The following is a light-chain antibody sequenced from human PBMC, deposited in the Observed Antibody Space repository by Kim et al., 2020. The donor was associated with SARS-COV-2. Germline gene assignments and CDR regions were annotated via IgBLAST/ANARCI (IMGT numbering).Light chain of an antibody. J-gene: IGKJ5*01. CDR3: QQRYSTPIT. Sequence: DIQMTQSPSSLSASVGDRVTITCRASQSISSYLNWYQQKPGKAPKLLIYAASSLQSGVPSRFSGSGSGTDFTLTISSLQPEDFATYYCQQRYSTPITLGQGTRLEIK. CDR2: AAS. V-gene: IGKV1-39*01. CDR1: QSISSY.